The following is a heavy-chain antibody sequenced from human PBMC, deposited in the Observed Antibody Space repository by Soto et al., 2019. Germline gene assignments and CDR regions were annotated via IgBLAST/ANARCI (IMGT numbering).Heavy chain of an antibody. CDR1: GGSISSTNW. V-gene: IGHV4-4*02. D-gene: IGHD2-8*02. CDR2: IYHTGST. Sequence: QVQLRESGPGPVKPSGTLSLSCTVSGGSISSTNWWTWVRQSPGKGLEWIGEIYHTGSTTYNSSLRGRVTMSVDKSNNQFSLKLRYVTAADTAMYYCATLPPRIELAVLPIPTWGQGTLVTVSA. CDR3: ATLPPRIELAVLPIPT. J-gene: IGHJ5*02.